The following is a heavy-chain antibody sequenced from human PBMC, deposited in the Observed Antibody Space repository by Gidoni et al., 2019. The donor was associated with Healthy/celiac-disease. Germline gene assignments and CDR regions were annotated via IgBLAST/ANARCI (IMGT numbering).Heavy chain of an antibody. CDR3: AYDSYSSSFQSPDS. V-gene: IGHV3-23*01. J-gene: IGHJ4*02. CDR2: ISVSGGST. D-gene: IGHD6-13*01. Sequence: EVQLLESGGGLVQPGGSLRLSCAASGFTFSSYAMCWVRQAPGRGLEWVSAISVSGGSTYYADSVKGRFTISRDTSKNTLYLQMNSLRADNTAVYYCAYDSYSSSFQSPDSWGQGTLVTVSS. CDR1: GFTFSSYA.